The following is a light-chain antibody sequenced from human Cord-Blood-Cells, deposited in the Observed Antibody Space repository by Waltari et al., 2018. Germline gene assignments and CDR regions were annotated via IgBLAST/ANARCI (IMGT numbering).Light chain of an antibody. CDR3: CSYAGSSTLV. V-gene: IGLV2-23*01. J-gene: IGLJ2*01. Sequence: QSALTQPASVSGSPGQPITISCTGTSSDVGSYNLVSWYQQHPGKAPKLMIYEGSKRPSGVSNRFSGSKSGNTASLTISGLQAEHEADYYCCSYAGSSTLVFGGGTKLTVL. CDR1: SSDVGSYNL. CDR2: EGS.